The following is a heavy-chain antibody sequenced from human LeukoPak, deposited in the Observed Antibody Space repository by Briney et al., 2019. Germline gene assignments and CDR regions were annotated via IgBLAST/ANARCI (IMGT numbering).Heavy chain of an antibody. J-gene: IGHJ3*02. CDR1: GGSVSSDTYY. CDR2: VYYSGST. D-gene: IGHD3-22*01. Sequence: SETLSLTCTVSGGSVSSDTYYWSWNRQPPGKGLECIGYVYYSGSTNYNPSLKTPVTMSVDTSKNQFSLKLSSVAAADTAVYYCARLNHYDSSGHYAFDIWGQGTMVTVSS. V-gene: IGHV4-61*01. CDR3: ARLNHYDSSGHYAFDI.